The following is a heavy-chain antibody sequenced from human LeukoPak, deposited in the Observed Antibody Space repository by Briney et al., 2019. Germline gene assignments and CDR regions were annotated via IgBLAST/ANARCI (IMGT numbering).Heavy chain of an antibody. D-gene: IGHD3-22*01. CDR1: GGSFSGYY. CDR3: ARGSYYDSSGYSSILYPFDY. J-gene: IGHJ4*02. V-gene: IGHV4-34*01. CDR2: INHSGGT. Sequence: KTSETLSLTCAVYGGSFSGYYWSWIRQPPGKGLEWIGEINHSGGTNYNPSLKSRVTISVDTSKNQFSLKLSSVTAADTAVYYCARGSYYDSSGYSSILYPFDYWGQGTLVTVSS.